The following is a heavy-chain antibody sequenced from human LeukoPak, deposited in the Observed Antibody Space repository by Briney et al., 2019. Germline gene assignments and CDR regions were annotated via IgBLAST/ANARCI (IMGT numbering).Heavy chain of an antibody. Sequence: PSETLSLTCAVLDGSFRGTYWGWIPKPPGKGLGWIGETNLSGRTTYNPSLKSRVTISVDTSKDQFSLKLSSVTAADMAVYYCARGMASLLWWSYYFDYWGQGTLVTVSS. CDR2: TNLSGRT. CDR1: DGSFRGTY. CDR3: ARGMASLLWWSYYFDY. V-gene: IGHV4-34*01. J-gene: IGHJ4*02. D-gene: IGHD2-21*01.